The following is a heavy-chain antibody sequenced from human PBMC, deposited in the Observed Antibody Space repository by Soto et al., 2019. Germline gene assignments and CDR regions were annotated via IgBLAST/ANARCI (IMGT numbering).Heavy chain of an antibody. D-gene: IGHD6-19*01. Sequence: PSETLSLTCTVSDGSISNFYWSWIRQPPGKGLEWIGYISSSGNTNYNPSLKSRVSISVDTSKNQFSLNLTSVTAADTALYFCARPPFYSDGWDDYWGQGTQVTVSS. CDR2: ISSSGNT. V-gene: IGHV4-59*01. CDR3: ARPPFYSDGWDDY. J-gene: IGHJ4*02. CDR1: DGSISNFY.